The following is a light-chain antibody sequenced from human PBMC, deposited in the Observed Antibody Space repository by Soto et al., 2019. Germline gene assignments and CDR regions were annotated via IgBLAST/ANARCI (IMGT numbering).Light chain of an antibody. CDR1: SSDVVGYNY. CDR3: CYYAGSDTLAV. V-gene: IGLV2-11*01. J-gene: IGLJ1*01. Sequence: QSVLTQPRSVSGSPGQSVTISCTGTSSDVVGYNYVSWYQQHPGKAPKLMIYDVSKRPSGVPDRFSGSKSGNTASLTISGLQAEDEADYYCCYYAGSDTLAVFGTGTKLTVL. CDR2: DVS.